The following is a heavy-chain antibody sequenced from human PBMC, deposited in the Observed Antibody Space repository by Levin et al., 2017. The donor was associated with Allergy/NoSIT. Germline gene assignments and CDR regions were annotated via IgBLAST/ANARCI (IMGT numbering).Heavy chain of an antibody. Sequence: GESLKISCKVSGYTLTELSMHWVRQAPGKGLEWMGGFDPEDGETIYAQKFQGRVTMTEDTSTDTAYMELSSLRSEDTAVYYCATVRFLEWLPLDYWGQGTLVTVSS. CDR2: FDPEDGET. V-gene: IGHV1-24*01. D-gene: IGHD3-3*01. CDR1: GYTLTELS. CDR3: ATVRFLEWLPLDY. J-gene: IGHJ4*02.